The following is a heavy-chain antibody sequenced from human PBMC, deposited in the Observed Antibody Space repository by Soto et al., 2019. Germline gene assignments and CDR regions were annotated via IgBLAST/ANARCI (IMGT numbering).Heavy chain of an antibody. CDR3: ARSSVRFLGLRARGMDV. CDR1: GFTFSSYA. CDR2: ISCDGSNK. Sequence: QVQLVESGGGVVQPGRSLRLSCAASGFTFSSYAMHWVRQAPGKGLEWVAVISCDGSNKYYADSVKGRFPISRDNSKNTLYLQMNRLRAEDRAVYYCARSSVRFLGLRARGMDVWGQGTTVTVSS. V-gene: IGHV3-30-3*01. J-gene: IGHJ6*02. D-gene: IGHD3-3*01.